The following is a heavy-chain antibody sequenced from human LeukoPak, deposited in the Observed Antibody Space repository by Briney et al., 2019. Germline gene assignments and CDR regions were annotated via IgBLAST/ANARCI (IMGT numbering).Heavy chain of an antibody. V-gene: IGHV4-4*07. CDR3: ARVGAAAYYYYYMDV. Sequence: PSETLSLTCTVSGGSISSYYWSWIRQPAGKGLEWIGRIYTSGSNNYNPSLKSRVTMSVDTSKNQFSLKLSSVTAADTAVYYCARVGAAAYYYYYMDVWGKGTTVTISS. CDR1: GGSISSYY. J-gene: IGHJ6*03. CDR2: IYTSGSN. D-gene: IGHD6-13*01.